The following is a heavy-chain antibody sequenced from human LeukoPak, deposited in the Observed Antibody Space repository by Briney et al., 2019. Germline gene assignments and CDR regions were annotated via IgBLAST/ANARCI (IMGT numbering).Heavy chain of an antibody. V-gene: IGHV3-53*01. CDR1: GFTFSGCW. J-gene: IGHJ4*02. CDR3: ARRGDGGRSFDY. CDR2: IYSSGST. D-gene: IGHD4-23*01. Sequence: GGSLRLSCAASGFTFSGCWMTWVRQAPGKGLEWVSLIYSSGSTYYADSVKGRFTISRDNSKNTLYLQVNSLRAEDTAVYYCARRGDGGRSFDYWGQGTLVTVSS.